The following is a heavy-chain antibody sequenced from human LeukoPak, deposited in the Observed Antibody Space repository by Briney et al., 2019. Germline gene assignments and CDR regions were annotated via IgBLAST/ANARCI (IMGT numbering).Heavy chain of an antibody. CDR3: ARDIGDIVVVPPALGMGV. J-gene: IGHJ6*02. CDR2: TSGDGGNT. V-gene: IGHV3-43*02. CDR1: GFTFDDYA. Sequence: PGGSLRLSCAASGFTFDDYAMHWVRQAPGKGLEWVSLTSGDGGNTYYTDSVKGRFTISRDNSKNSLYLQMNSLRNEDTAFYYCARDIGDIVVVPPALGMGVWGQGTTVTVSS. D-gene: IGHD2-2*01.